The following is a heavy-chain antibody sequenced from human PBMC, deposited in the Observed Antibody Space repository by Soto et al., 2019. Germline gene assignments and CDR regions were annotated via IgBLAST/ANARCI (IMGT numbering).Heavy chain of an antibody. CDR2: ISYDGSNK. D-gene: IGHD3-16*02. V-gene: IGHV3-30*18. Sequence: QVQLVESGGGVVQPGRSLRLSCAASGFTFSSYGMHWVRQAPGKGLEWVAVISYDGSNKYYADSVKGRFTISRDNSKNTMYLLMNSLRAEDTAVYYCAKLANDYVWGSYRHDAFDIWGQGTMVTVSS. J-gene: IGHJ3*02. CDR1: GFTFSSYG. CDR3: AKLANDYVWGSYRHDAFDI.